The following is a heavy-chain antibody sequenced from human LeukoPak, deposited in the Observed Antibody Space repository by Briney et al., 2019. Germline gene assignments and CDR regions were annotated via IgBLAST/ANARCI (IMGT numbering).Heavy chain of an antibody. J-gene: IGHJ4*02. D-gene: IGHD1-26*01. V-gene: IGHV3-21*01. CDR1: GFTFSSYS. CDR3: ASQSGSYSRGYYFDY. Sequence: GGSLRLSCAASGFTFSSYSMNWVRQAPGKGLEWVSSISSSSSYIYYADSVKGRFTISRDNAKNSLYLQMNSLRAEDTAVYYCASQSGSYSRGYYFDYWGQGTLVTVSS. CDR2: ISSSSSYI.